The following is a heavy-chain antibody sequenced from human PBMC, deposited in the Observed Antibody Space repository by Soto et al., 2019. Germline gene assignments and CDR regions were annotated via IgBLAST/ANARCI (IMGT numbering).Heavy chain of an antibody. CDR1: GFTFSRYW. CDR3: XXXXXXXXXSTNYDAFDI. J-gene: IGHJ3*02. D-gene: IGHD1-7*01. V-gene: IGHV3-7*01. CDR2: IEQDGSDK. Sequence: EVQLVESGGGLVQPGGSLRLSCAASGFTFSRYWMIWVRQAPGKGLEWVANIEQDGSDKYYLDSVKGRFTVSRDNARNSLYLXXXXXXXXXXXXXXXXXXXXXXXXSTNYDAFDIWGQGTMVTVSS.